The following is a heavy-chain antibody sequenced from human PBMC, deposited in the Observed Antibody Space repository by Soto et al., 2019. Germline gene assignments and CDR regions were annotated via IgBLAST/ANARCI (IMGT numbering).Heavy chain of an antibody. J-gene: IGHJ6*02. V-gene: IGHV1-2*04. D-gene: IGHD2-15*01. CDR1: GYTFTGYY. Sequence: ASVKVSCKASGYTFTGYYMHWVRQAPGQGLEWMGWINPNSGGTNYAQKFQGWVTMTRDTSTSTAYMELSRLRSDDTAVYYCARDHTPVRYCSGGSCDYYYYGMDVWGQGTTVTVSS. CDR3: ARDHTPVRYCSGGSCDYYYYGMDV. CDR2: INPNSGGT.